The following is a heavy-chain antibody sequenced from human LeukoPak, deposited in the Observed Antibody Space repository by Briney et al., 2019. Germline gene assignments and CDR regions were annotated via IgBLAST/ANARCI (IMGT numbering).Heavy chain of an antibody. CDR3: AKKAVVGGFFDY. V-gene: IGHV4-4*02. CDR1: GDPIFRPNW. J-gene: IGHJ4*02. Sequence: SGTLSLTCDVSGDPIFRPNWWSWVRQAPGAGLEWVGEIYHSGSTNYNPSLKSRITMSVDKSMSQFSLKLTSVTAADTALYYCAKKAVVGGFFDYWGQGLLVTVSS. D-gene: IGHD6-19*01. CDR2: IYHSGST.